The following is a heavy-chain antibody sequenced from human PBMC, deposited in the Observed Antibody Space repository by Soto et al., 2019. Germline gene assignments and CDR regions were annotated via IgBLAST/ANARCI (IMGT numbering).Heavy chain of an antibody. CDR1: GFTFSSYA. CDR2: IPGRGGGT. Sequence: EVQLLESGGGLVQPGGSLRLSCAASGFTFSSYAMTWVRQAPGKGLQWVSSIPGRGGGTYYADSVKGRFTISRDNSKNTLYLQLSSLRAEDTALYYCAKDGQNIAVRTPFDYWGQGTLVTVSS. D-gene: IGHD6-19*01. J-gene: IGHJ4*02. CDR3: AKDGQNIAVRTPFDY. V-gene: IGHV3-23*01.